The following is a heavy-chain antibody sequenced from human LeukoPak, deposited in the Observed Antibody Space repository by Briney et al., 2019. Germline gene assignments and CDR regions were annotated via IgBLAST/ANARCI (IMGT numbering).Heavy chain of an antibody. J-gene: IGHJ4*02. CDR2: ISYDGSNK. D-gene: IGHD3-16*01. Sequence: PGRSLRLSCAASGFTFSSYGMHWVRQAPGKGLEWVAVISYDGSNKYYADSVKGRFTISRDNSKNTLYLQMSSLRAEDTAVYYCAKGGIPSRWGQGTLVTVSS. CDR3: AKGGIPSR. V-gene: IGHV3-30*18. CDR1: GFTFSSYG.